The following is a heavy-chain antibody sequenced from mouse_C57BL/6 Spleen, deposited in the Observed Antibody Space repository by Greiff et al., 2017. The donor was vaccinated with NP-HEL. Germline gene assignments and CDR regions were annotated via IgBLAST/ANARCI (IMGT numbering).Heavy chain of an antibody. CDR1: GFTFSDYY. V-gene: IGHV5-12*01. J-gene: IGHJ3*01. CDR3: ARQGDDGAGFAY. CDR2: ISNGGGST. Sequence: EVKLVESGGGLVQPGGSLKLSCAASGFTFSDYYMYWVRQTPEKRLEWVAYISNGGGSTYYPDTVKGRFTISRDNAKNTLYLQMSRLKSEVTAMSYGARQGDDGAGFAYWGQGTLVTVSA.